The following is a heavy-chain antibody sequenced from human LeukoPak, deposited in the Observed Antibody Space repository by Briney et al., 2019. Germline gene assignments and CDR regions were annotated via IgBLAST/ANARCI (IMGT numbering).Heavy chain of an antibody. Sequence: PGGSLRLSCAVSGFTFDDYDMSWVRQAPGKGLEWVSGINWNGGSTGYADSVKGRFTISRDNAKNSLYLQMNRLRAEDTALYYCVRDGYKAFDIWGQGTMVTVSS. CDR3: VRDGYKAFDI. CDR1: GFTFDDYD. D-gene: IGHD1-14*01. V-gene: IGHV3-20*04. J-gene: IGHJ3*02. CDR2: INWNGGST.